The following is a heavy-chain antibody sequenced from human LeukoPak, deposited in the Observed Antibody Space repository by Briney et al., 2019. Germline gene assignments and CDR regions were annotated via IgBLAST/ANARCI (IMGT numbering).Heavy chain of an antibody. CDR1: GFTFSSYG. Sequence: PGGSLRLSCAASGFTFSSYGMHWVREAPGKGLEWVAVISYDGSKKYYADSVKGRFPTSRDNSKNTLYLQMISLGPEDTAFYYCARADGSVAGPPSGHWGQGTLVTVSS. J-gene: IGHJ4*02. D-gene: IGHD6-19*01. CDR2: ISYDGSKK. V-gene: IGHV3-30*03. CDR3: ARADGSVAGPPSGH.